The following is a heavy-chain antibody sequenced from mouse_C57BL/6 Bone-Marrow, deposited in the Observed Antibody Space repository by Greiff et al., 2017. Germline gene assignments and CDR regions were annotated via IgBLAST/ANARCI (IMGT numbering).Heavy chain of an antibody. CDR1: GFTFSSYA. CDR2: ISDGGSYT. V-gene: IGHV5-4*03. Sequence: EVKLMESGGGLVKPGGSLTLSCAASGFTFSSYAMSWFRQTPEKRLAWVATISDGGSYTYYPDNVKGRFTISRDNAKNNLYLQMSHLKSEDTAMYYCARGLDDYDDWFAYWGQGTLVTVSA. J-gene: IGHJ3*01. D-gene: IGHD2-4*01. CDR3: ARGLDDYDDWFAY.